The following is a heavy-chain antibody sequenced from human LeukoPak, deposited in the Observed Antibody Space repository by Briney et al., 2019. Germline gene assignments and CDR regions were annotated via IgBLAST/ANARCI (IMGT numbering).Heavy chain of an antibody. CDR1: GGSVSSYY. CDR3: GGAFNWNDVDWFDP. V-gene: IGHV4-59*02. Sequence: KSSETLSLTCTVSGGSVSSYYWSWLRQPPGKGLEWIGYIYYTGSTNYNPSLKSRVTISLDTSKSQFSLNLSSVTAADTAVYYCGGAFNWNDVDWFDPWGQGTLVTVSS. J-gene: IGHJ5*02. CDR2: IYYTGST. D-gene: IGHD1-1*01.